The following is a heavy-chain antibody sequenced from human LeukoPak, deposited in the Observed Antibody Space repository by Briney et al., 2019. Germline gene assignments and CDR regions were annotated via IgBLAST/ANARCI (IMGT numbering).Heavy chain of an antibody. CDR1: GYTFTDYY. CDR2: INPNSGGT. J-gene: IGHJ6*03. CDR3: ARGLAGYSSGWYYYMDV. V-gene: IGHV1-2*02. Sequence: ASVKVSCKASGYTFTDYYMHWVRQAPGQGLEWMGWINPNSGGTNYAQKFQGRVTMTRDTSISTAYVELSRLRSDDTAVYYCARGLAGYSSGWYYYMDVWGKGTTVTVSS. D-gene: IGHD6-19*01.